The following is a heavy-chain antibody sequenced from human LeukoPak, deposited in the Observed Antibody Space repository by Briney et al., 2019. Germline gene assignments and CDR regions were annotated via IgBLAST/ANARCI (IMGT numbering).Heavy chain of an antibody. CDR3: AKSYNSWLGILELN. CDR2: LSGGADEI. CDR1: GFAFSIYA. D-gene: IGHD2/OR15-2a*01. J-gene: IGHJ4*02. V-gene: IGHV3-23*01. Sequence: PGGSLRLSCVASGFAFSIYAMSWVRQAPGKGLEWISTLSGGADEIFYVDSVKGRFSISRDNSKNTLYLQMNSLRAEDTAVYYCAKSYNSWLGILELNGGQGTLVTVSS.